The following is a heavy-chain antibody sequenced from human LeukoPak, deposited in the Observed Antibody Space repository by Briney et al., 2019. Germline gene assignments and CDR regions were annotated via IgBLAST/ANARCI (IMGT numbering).Heavy chain of an antibody. CDR2: IYYSGST. J-gene: IGHJ4*02. CDR1: GGSISSSSYY. Sequence: PSETLSLTGTVSGGSISSSSYYWGWIRQPPGKGLEWIGSIYYSGSTYYNPSLKSRVTISVGTSKNQFSLKLSSVTAADTAVYYCARQKIFWSGYYPDYWGQGTLVTVSS. V-gene: IGHV4-39*01. CDR3: ARQKIFWSGYYPDY. D-gene: IGHD3-3*01.